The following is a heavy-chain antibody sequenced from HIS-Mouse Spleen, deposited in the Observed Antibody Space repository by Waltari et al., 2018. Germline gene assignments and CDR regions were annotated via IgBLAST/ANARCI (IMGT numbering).Heavy chain of an antibody. Sequence: GLVKPSQTLSLTCTVSGGSISSGDYYWSWIRQPPGKGLEWIGYIYYSGSTYYNPSLKSRVTISVDTSKNQVSLKLSSVTAADTAVYYCARDRQYQLKDYYYYGMDVWGQGTTVTVSS. CDR1: GGSISSGDYY. J-gene: IGHJ6*02. D-gene: IGHD2-2*01. V-gene: IGHV4-30-4*01. CDR3: ARDRQYQLKDYYYYGMDV. CDR2: IYYSGST.